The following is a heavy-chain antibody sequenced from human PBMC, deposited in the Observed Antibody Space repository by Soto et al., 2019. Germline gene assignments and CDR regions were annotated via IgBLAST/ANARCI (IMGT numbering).Heavy chain of an antibody. CDR1: GFTFSSYA. Sequence: PGGSLRLSCAASGFTFSSYAMHWVRQAPGKGLEWVAVISYDGSNKYYADSVKGRFTISRDNSKNTLYLQMNSLRAEDTAVYYCASDLDYYDSSGLGRDYWGQGTLVTVSS. CDR2: ISYDGSNK. D-gene: IGHD3-22*01. CDR3: ASDLDYYDSSGLGRDY. J-gene: IGHJ4*02. V-gene: IGHV3-30-3*01.